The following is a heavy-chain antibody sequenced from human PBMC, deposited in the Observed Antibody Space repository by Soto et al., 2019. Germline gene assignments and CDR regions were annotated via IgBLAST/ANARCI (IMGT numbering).Heavy chain of an antibody. CDR1: GGTFNTYA. CDR3: AREVQVHTPAFVY. J-gene: IGHJ4*02. CDR2: ISPMFGAA. V-gene: IGHV1-69*19. Sequence: QVQLVQSGAEMKKPGSSVKVSCQSSGGTFNTYAMNWVRQAPGQGPEWMGDISPMFGAANYAPKFHGRVTITADESTVTSYMQLSSLTSEDTALYFCAREVQVHTPAFVYWGQGTLVTVSS. D-gene: IGHD3-10*01.